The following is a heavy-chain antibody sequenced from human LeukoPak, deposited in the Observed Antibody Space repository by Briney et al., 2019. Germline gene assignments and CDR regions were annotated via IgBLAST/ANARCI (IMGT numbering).Heavy chain of an antibody. CDR2: IRTTAEGAKYA. Sequence: GGSLRLSCATSGFSFTDYPMNWVRQAPGQGLEWISNIRTTAEGAKYAYYADSVKGRITISRDDGKNTLYLHMNRLRDDDTAVYYCVTVQRYAFDYWGQGILVTVSS. V-gene: IGHV3-48*02. D-gene: IGHD3-9*01. CDR1: GFSFTDYP. J-gene: IGHJ4*02. CDR3: VTVQRYAFDY.